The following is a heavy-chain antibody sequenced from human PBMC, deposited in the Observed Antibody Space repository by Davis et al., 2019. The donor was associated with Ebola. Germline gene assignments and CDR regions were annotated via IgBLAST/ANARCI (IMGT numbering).Heavy chain of an antibody. CDR1: AGTFSSYA. CDR2: IIPIFGTA. J-gene: IGHJ6*02. V-gene: IGHV1-69*06. D-gene: IGHD5-12*01. Sequence: SVKVSCKASAGTFSSYAISWVRQAPGQGLEWMGGIIPIFGTANYAQKFQGRVTITEDKSTSTAYMELSSLRSEDTAVYYCAGSLHPYENYYYYYGMDVWGQGTTVTVSS. CDR3: AGSLHPYENYYYYYGMDV.